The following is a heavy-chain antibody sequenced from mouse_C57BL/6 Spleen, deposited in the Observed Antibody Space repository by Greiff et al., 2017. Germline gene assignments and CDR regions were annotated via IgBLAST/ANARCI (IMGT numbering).Heavy chain of an antibody. CDR1: GYSITSGYY. Sequence: VQLQQSGPGLVKPSQSLSLTCSVTGYSITSGYYWNWIRQFPGNKLEWMGYISYDGSNNYNPSLKNRISITRDTSKNQFFLKLNSVTTEDTATYYCARGGYDYPYYFDYWGQGTTLTVSS. CDR2: ISYDGSN. J-gene: IGHJ2*01. V-gene: IGHV3-6*01. D-gene: IGHD2-4*01. CDR3: ARGGYDYPYYFDY.